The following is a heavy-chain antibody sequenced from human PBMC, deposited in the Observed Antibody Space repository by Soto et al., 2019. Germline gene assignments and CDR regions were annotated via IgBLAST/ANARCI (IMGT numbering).Heavy chain of an antibody. D-gene: IGHD3-3*01. V-gene: IGHV1-46*03. Sequence: WASVKVSCKASGYTFTSYYMHWVRQAPGQGLEWMGIINPSGGSTSYAQKFQGRVTMTRDTSTSTVYMELSSLRSEDTAVHYCARSTYYEVWSGHKTPHREDFWGKGTTVPVAS. CDR1: GYTFTSYY. CDR3: ARSTYYEVWSGHKTPHREDF. CDR2: INPSGGST. J-gene: IGHJ6*04.